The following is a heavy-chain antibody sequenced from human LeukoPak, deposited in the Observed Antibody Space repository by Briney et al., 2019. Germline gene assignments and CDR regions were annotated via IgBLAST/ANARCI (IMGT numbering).Heavy chain of an antibody. D-gene: IGHD3-10*01. V-gene: IGHV1-2*04. Sequence: RASVKVSCKASGYTFTGYYMHWVRQAPGQGLEWMGWINPNSGGTNYAQKFQGWVTMTRATSISTAYMELSRLRSDDTAVYYCARDRYYGSGSSNYFDYWGQGTLVSVSS. CDR3: ARDRYYGSGSSNYFDY. J-gene: IGHJ4*02. CDR2: INPNSGGT. CDR1: GYTFTGYY.